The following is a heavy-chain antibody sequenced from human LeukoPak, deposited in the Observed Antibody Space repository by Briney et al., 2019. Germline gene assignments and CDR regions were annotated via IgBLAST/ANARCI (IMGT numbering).Heavy chain of an antibody. J-gene: IGHJ4*02. CDR2: IYYSGST. V-gene: IGHV4-31*03. D-gene: IGHD3-22*01. CDR3: ARKLFYRDYYDSSGYYD. Sequence: TSETLSLTCTVSGGSISSGGYYWSWIRQHPGKGLEWIGYIYYSGSTYYNPSLKSRVTISVDTSKNQFSLKLSSVTAADTAVYYCARKLFYRDYYDSSGYYDWGQGTLVTVSS. CDR1: GGSISSGGYY.